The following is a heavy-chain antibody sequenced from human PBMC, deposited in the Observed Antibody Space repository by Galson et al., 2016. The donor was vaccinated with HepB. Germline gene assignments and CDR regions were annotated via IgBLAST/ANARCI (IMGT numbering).Heavy chain of an antibody. V-gene: IGHV1-69*13. J-gene: IGHJ6*02. D-gene: IGHD3-16*01. CDR2: IIPIFGTT. CDR1: GGTFNSYA. CDR3: ASVWGGRYYNTSSLYYGMDV. Sequence: SVKVSCKASGGTFNSYAISWVRQGPGQGLEWMGGIIPIFGTTNYAQKFQGRVTITADESTNAAYMELSSLRFEDTAVYYCASVWGGRYYNTSSLYYGMDVGGQGTTVTVSS.